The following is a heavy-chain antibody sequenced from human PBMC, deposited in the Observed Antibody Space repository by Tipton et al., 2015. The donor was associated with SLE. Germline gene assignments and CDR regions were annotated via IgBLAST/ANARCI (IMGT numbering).Heavy chain of an antibody. V-gene: IGHV4-39*02. Sequence: TLSLTCTVSGGSISSSGHYWGWIRQSPEKGLEWIGEINRRGDSNYNPSLKSRVAISLDTSKTQFSLRLSSVTAADTASYFCARGGKTTSFTRAFDIWGQGTMVTVSS. CDR2: INRRGDS. CDR1: GGSISSSGHY. CDR3: ARGGKTTSFTRAFDI. D-gene: IGHD2-2*01. J-gene: IGHJ3*02.